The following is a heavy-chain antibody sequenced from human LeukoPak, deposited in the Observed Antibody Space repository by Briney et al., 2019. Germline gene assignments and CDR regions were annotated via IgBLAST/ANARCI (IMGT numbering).Heavy chain of an antibody. D-gene: IGHD6-19*01. CDR2: INPSGGST. J-gene: IGHJ5*02. Sequence: GESLKISCKGSGYSFTSYYMHWVRQAPGQGLEWMGIINPSGGSTSYAQKFQGRVTMTRDTSTSTVYMELSSLRSEDTAVYYCARAYSSGLVKFDPWGQGTLVTVSS. V-gene: IGHV1-46*01. CDR3: ARAYSSGLVKFDP. CDR1: GYSFTSYY.